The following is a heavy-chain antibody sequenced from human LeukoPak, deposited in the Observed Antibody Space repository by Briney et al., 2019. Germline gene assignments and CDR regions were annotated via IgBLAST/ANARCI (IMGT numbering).Heavy chain of an antibody. CDR2: VSSSSSYI. CDR1: GFTFSSYS. CDR3: ARSESGDYDFDY. D-gene: IGHD4-17*01. Sequence: TGGSLRLSCAASGFTFSSYSMNWVRQAPGKGPEWVSPVSSSSSYIYYADSVKGRFTISRDNAKNSLYLQMNSLRAEDTAVYYCARSESGDYDFDYWGQGTLVTVSS. V-gene: IGHV3-21*01. J-gene: IGHJ4*02.